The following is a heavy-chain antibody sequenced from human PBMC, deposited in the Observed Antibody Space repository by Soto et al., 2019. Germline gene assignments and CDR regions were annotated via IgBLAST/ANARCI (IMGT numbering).Heavy chain of an antibody. D-gene: IGHD3-22*01. CDR1: GYTFTIYG. Sequence: VQLGQSGAEVKKPGASVKVSCKASGYTFTIYGISWVRQAPGQGLEWMGWISAYNGNPNYAQKLQGRATMTTNTSTSTAYMELRSLRSDDTAVYYCARDRSRLAMIVVVTFDPWGQGTLFTVSS. CDR2: ISAYNGNP. CDR3: ARDRSRLAMIVVVTFDP. V-gene: IGHV1-18*01. J-gene: IGHJ5*02.